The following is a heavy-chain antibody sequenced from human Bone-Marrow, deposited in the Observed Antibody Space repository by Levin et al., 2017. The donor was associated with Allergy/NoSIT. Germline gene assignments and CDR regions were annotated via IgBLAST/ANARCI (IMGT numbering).Heavy chain of an antibody. D-gene: IGHD6-19*01. V-gene: IGHV3-30*18. CDR1: GFTFSSYG. Sequence: PGGSLRLSCVASGFTFSSYGMHWVRQAPGKGLEWVAVMSDDGSKKYYADYVKGRFTISRDNSKKSLYLQMNSLRPEDTAVYYCAKAYSNGWYFDYWGQGTLVTVSS. CDR2: MSDDGSKK. J-gene: IGHJ4*02. CDR3: AKAYSNGWYFDY.